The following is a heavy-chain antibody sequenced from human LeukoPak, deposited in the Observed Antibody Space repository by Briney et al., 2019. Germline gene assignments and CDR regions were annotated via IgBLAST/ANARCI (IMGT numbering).Heavy chain of an antibody. D-gene: IGHD3-10*01. CDR2: ISAYNGNT. CDR3: ATLKNMVRGVPYYYMDV. J-gene: IGHJ6*03. V-gene: IGHV1-18*01. Sequence: ASVKVSCKASGYTFTSYGISWVRQAPGQGLEWMGWISAYNGNTNYAQKLQGRVTMTTDTSTSTAYMELRSLRSDDTAVYYCATLKNMVRGVPYYYMDVWGKGTTVTVSS. CDR1: GYTFTSYG.